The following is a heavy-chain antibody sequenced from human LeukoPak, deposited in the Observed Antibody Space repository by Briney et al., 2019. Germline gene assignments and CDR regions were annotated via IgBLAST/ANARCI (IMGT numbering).Heavy chain of an antibody. CDR1: GFTFSSYT. D-gene: IGHD1-7*01. V-gene: IGHV3-23*01. CDR3: ANHAPGTTRINY. CDR2: ISDNGGST. Sequence: GGSLRLSCAASGFTFSSYTMSWVRQAPGKGLEWVSTISDNGGSTFYADSVKGRFTISRDNSKNTLYLQMNSLRAEDTAVYYCANHAPGTTRINYWGQGTLVTVSS. J-gene: IGHJ4*02.